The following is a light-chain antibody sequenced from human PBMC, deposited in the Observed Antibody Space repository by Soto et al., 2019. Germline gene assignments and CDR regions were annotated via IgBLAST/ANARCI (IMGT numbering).Light chain of an antibody. CDR3: QQRKSWPPLT. Sequence: EVVLTQSPATLSLSPGERATLSCRASQNVDIYLAWYQQKRGQAPRLLIYDASNRATGIPARFSGSGSGTDFTLTIRSLEPEDFALSYCQQRKSWPPLTFGQGTRLEI. CDR1: QNVDIY. CDR2: DAS. J-gene: IGKJ5*01. V-gene: IGKV3-11*01.